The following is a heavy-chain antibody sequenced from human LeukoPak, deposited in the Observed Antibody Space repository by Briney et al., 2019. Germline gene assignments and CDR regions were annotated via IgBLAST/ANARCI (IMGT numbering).Heavy chain of an antibody. CDR3: ARDHKRYGMDV. Sequence: SETLSLTCTVSGGSISSGGYYWSWIRQHPGKGLEWIGYIYYSGSTYYNPSLKSRVTISVDTSKNQFSLKPSSVTAADTAVYYCARDHKRYGMDVWGQGTTVTVSS. V-gene: IGHV4-31*03. CDR1: GGSISSGGYY. CDR2: IYYSGST. J-gene: IGHJ6*02.